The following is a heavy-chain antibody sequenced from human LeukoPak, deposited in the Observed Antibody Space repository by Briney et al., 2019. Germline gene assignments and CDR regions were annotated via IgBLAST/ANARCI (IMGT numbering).Heavy chain of an antibody. Sequence: PSETLSLTCTVSGVSITSYYWSWIRQPPGKGLEWIGYIYYSGSTNYNPSLKSRVTISEDTSKNQFSLKLSSVTAADTAVYYCARDLAAAGTIDPWGQGTLVTVSS. J-gene: IGHJ5*02. CDR1: GVSITSYY. V-gene: IGHV4-59*01. CDR3: ARDLAAAGTIDP. CDR2: IYYSGST. D-gene: IGHD6-13*01.